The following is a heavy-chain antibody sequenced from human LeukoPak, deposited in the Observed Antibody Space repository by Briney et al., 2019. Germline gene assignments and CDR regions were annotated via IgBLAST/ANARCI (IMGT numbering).Heavy chain of an antibody. J-gene: IGHJ6*02. CDR3: AKGPYYGSGRSYYYYGLDV. V-gene: IGHV3-23*01. CDR1: GFTFSSYA. D-gene: IGHD3-10*01. CDR2: ISGSGST. Sequence: GGSLRLSCAASGFTFSSYAMSWVRQAPGKGLEWVSAISGSGSTYYADSVKGRFTISRDNSKNTLYLQMNSLRAEDTAVYYCAKGPYYGSGRSYYYYGLDVWGQGTTVSVSS.